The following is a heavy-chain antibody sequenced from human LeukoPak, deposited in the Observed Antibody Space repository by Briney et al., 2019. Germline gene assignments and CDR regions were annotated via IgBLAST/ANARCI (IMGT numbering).Heavy chain of an antibody. Sequence: GGSLRLSCAASGFTVSSNYMSGVRQAPGKGLEWVSVIYSGGSTYYADSVKGRFTISRDNSKNTLYLQMNSLRAEDTAVYYCARSNGYNFFDYWGQGTLVTVSS. V-gene: IGHV3-66*01. CDR3: ARSNGYNFFDY. CDR2: IYSGGST. J-gene: IGHJ4*02. D-gene: IGHD5-24*01. CDR1: GFTVSSNY.